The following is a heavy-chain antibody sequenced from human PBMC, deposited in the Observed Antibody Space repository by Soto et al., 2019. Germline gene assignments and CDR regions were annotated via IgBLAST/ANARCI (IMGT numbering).Heavy chain of an antibody. CDR2: IKQDGSEK. CDR1: GFTFSSYW. D-gene: IGHD3-3*01. CDR3: ARVSLVQTYYDFWSGRYDAFDI. Sequence: GGSLRLSCAASGFTFSSYWMSWVRQAPGKGLEWVANIKQDGSEKYYVDSVKGRFTISRDNAKNSLHLQMNSLRAEDTAVYYCARVSLVQTYYDFWSGRYDAFDIWGQGTMVTVSS. J-gene: IGHJ3*02. V-gene: IGHV3-7*03.